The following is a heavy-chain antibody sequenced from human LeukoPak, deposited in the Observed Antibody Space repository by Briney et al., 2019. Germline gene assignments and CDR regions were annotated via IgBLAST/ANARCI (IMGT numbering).Heavy chain of an antibody. CDR2: INHSGST. CDR1: GGPFSGYY. V-gene: IGHV4-34*01. CDR3: ARGSRYYDSSGDYYYPLTWFDP. J-gene: IGHJ5*02. D-gene: IGHD3-22*01. Sequence: SETLSLTCAVYGGPFSGYYWSWIRQPPGKGLEWIGEINHSGSTNYNPSLKSRVTISVDTSKNQFSLKLSSVTAADTAVYYCARGSRYYDSSGDYYYPLTWFDPWGQGTLVTVSS.